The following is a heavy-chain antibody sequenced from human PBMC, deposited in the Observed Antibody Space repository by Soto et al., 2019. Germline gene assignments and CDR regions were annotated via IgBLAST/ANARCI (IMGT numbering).Heavy chain of an antibody. Sequence: GGSLRLSCAASGFTFSSYAMHWVRQAPGKGLEWVAVISYDGSNKYYADSVKGRFTISRDNSKNTLYLQMNSLRAEDTAVYYCARDSPPLEVVAATPPVYWGQGTLVTVSS. V-gene: IGHV3-30*04. D-gene: IGHD2-15*01. CDR2: ISYDGSNK. CDR1: GFTFSSYA. CDR3: ARDSPPLEVVAATPPVY. J-gene: IGHJ4*02.